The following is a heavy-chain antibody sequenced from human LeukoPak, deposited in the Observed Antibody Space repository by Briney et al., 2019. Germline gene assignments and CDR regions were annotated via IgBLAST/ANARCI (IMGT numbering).Heavy chain of an antibody. CDR3: ARYSSEYYFLDF. CDR2: IYIGVSDT. CDR1: GYNLTSLR. V-gene: IGHV5-51*01. Sequence: GESLKISCRVSGYNLTSLRIALVRQMPGRGLEWMGIIYIGVSDTRYSPSFQGLVTISADKSISTAYLQWDSLKASDTAMYYCARYSSEYYFLDFWGQGTLVTVSS. J-gene: IGHJ4*02. D-gene: IGHD2/OR15-2a*01.